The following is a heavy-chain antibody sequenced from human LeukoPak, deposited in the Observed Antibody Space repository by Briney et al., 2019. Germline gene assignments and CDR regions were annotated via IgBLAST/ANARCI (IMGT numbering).Heavy chain of an antibody. Sequence: GGSLRLSCAASGFTFSSYAMHWVRQAPGKGLEWVAVISYDGSNKYYADSVKGRFTISRDNSKNTLYLQMNSLRAEDTAVYYCARGSDIVVVPAATGGFDYWGQGNPGHRLL. CDR1: GFTFSSYA. V-gene: IGHV3-30*04. CDR2: ISYDGSNK. CDR3: ARGSDIVVVPAATGGFDY. J-gene: IGHJ4*02. D-gene: IGHD2-2*01.